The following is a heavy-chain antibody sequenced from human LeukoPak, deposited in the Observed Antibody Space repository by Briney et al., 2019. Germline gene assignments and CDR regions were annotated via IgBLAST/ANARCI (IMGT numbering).Heavy chain of an antibody. CDR2: INSDGSST. Sequence: PGGXXRLSCAASGFTFSSYWMHWVRQAPGKGLVWVSRINSDGSSTSYADSVKGRFTISRDNAKNTLYLQMNSLRAEYTAVYYCASFPRGYCSGGSCYKWDYCGQGTLVTVSS. V-gene: IGHV3-74*01. D-gene: IGHD2-15*01. CDR1: GFTFSSYW. J-gene: IGHJ4*02. CDR3: ASFPRGYCSGGSCYKWDY.